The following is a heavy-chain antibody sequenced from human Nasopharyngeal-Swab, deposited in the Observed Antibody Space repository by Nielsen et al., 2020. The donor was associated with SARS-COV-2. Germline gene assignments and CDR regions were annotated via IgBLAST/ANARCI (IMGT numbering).Heavy chain of an antibody. D-gene: IGHD6-19*01. J-gene: IGHJ3*02. CDR3: AKIGGSGWYVDAFDI. CDR1: GFTFDDYA. Sequence: GGSLRLSWAASGFTFDDYATHWVRQAPGKGLAWVSGMSWNSGSIGYADSVKGRFTISRDNAKNSLYLQMNSLRAEDTALYYCAKIGGSGWYVDAFDIWGQGTMVTVSS. V-gene: IGHV3-9*01. CDR2: MSWNSGSI.